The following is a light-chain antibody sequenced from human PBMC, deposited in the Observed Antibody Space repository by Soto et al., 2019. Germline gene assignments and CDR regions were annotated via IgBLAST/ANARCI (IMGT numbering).Light chain of an antibody. Sequence: DIQMTQSPSSLSASVGDRVTITCRASQSISSYLNWYQQKPGKAPKLLIYAASSLQSGVPSRFSGSGSGTDFTLTINSLQPEDFATYYCQQGYNTHSITFGQGTRLEIK. CDR1: QSISSY. CDR3: QQGYNTHSIT. CDR2: AAS. J-gene: IGKJ5*01. V-gene: IGKV1-39*01.